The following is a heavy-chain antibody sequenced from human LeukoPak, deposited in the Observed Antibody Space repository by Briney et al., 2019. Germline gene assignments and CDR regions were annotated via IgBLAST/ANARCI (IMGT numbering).Heavy chain of an antibody. D-gene: IGHD6-19*01. CDR3: AREITVAGAASFDY. Sequence: SGTLSLTCAVSGGSISRTNWWHWVRQPPGKGLEWIGEIYHSGSTYYNPSLKSRVTISVDKSKNQFSLKLSSVTAADTAVYYCAREITVAGAASFDYWGQGTLVTVSS. CDR2: IYHSGST. V-gene: IGHV4-4*02. J-gene: IGHJ4*02. CDR1: GGSISRTNW.